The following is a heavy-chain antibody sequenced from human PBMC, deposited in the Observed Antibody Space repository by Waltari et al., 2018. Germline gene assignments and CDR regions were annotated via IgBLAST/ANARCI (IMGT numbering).Heavy chain of an antibody. J-gene: IGHJ4*02. CDR3: ARDGSGSLPLDY. Sequence: QVQLVESGGGVVQPGRSLRLSCAASGLTFSRYAMHWVRQAPGKGLEWVAVISYDGSNKYYADSVKGRFTISRDNSKNTLYLQMNSLRAEDTAVYYCARDGSGSLPLDYWGQGTLVTVSS. CDR1: GLTFSRYA. V-gene: IGHV3-30-3*01. D-gene: IGHD3-10*01. CDR2: ISYDGSNK.